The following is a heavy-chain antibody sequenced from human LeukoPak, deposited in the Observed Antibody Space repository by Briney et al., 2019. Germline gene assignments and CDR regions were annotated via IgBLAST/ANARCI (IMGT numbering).Heavy chain of an antibody. CDR1: GFTFTTYS. D-gene: IGHD3-9*01. V-gene: IGHV3-21*01. Sequence: GGSLRLSCAASGFTFTTYSMTWVRQAPGKGLEWVSIISSGSSAIFSADALKGRLTISRDNAKNSLYLQMNSLRAEDTAVYYCARENKWYYDILRDQGYFDYWGQGTLVTVSS. J-gene: IGHJ4*02. CDR3: ARENKWYYDILRDQGYFDY. CDR2: ISSGSSAI.